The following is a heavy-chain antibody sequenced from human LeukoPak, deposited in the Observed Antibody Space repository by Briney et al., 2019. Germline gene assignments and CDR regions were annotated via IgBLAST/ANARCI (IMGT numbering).Heavy chain of an antibody. Sequence: SVNVSSKASGGTFSIYAISWVRQAPGQGLEWMGGIIPIFGTANYAQKFQGRVTITADESTSTAYMELSSLRSEDTAVYYCARGGDGDYGLADYWGQGTLVTVSS. J-gene: IGHJ4*02. V-gene: IGHV1-69*01. CDR2: IIPIFGTA. CDR3: ARGGDGDYGLADY. D-gene: IGHD4-17*01. CDR1: GGTFSIYA.